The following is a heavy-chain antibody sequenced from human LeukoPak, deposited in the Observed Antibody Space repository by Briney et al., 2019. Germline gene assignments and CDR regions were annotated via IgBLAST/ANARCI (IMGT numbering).Heavy chain of an antibody. CDR1: GYIFTSYG. CDR2: ISAYNGNT. D-gene: IGHD2-2*02. Sequence: ASVKVSCKASGYIFTSYGISWVRQAPGQGLEWMGWISAYNGNTNYAQKLQGRVTMTTDTSTSTAYMELRSLRSDDTAVYYCARDYCSSTSCYTRTLDYWGQGTLVTVSS. CDR3: ARDYCSSTSCYTRTLDY. V-gene: IGHV1-18*01. J-gene: IGHJ4*02.